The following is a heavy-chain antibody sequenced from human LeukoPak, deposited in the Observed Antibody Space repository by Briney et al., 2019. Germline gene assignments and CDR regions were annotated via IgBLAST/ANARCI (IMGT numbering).Heavy chain of an antibody. CDR1: GYTFNGFY. J-gene: IGHJ4*02. Sequence: ASVKVSCKASGYTFNGFYIHWVRQAPGQGLQWMGWINPNSGGTNYAQKFQGGVTMTRDTSISTAYMELSRLRSDDTAVYYCARGYGGSGYDFLADYWGQGTLVTVSS. V-gene: IGHV1-2*02. CDR2: INPNSGGT. CDR3: ARGYGGSGYDFLADY. D-gene: IGHD5-12*01.